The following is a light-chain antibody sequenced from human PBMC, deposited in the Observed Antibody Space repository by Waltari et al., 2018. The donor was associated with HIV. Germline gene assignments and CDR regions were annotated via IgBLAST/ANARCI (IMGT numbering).Light chain of an antibody. CDR3: ATWDDSLNAWV. CDR1: NSNIGSNT. Sequence: QSVLNQSPSPPGPPGHRFIIPCSGHNSNIGSNTVTWYQQFPGTAPKLLIYSYGQRPSGVPERFSGSKSATSASLAISGLRSEDEADYYCATWDDSLNAWVFGGGTKLTVL. V-gene: IGLV1-44*01. CDR2: SYG. J-gene: IGLJ3*02.